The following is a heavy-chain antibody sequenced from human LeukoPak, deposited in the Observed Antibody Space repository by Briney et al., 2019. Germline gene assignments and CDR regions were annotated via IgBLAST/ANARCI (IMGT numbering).Heavy chain of an antibody. CDR2: IYYSGST. V-gene: IGHV4-59*01. CDR3: ARVSPRRLFDY. Sequence: NPSETLSLTCTVSGGSISSYYWSWIRPPPGKGLEWIGYIYYSGSTNYNPSLKSRVTISVDTSKNQFSLKLSSVTAADTAVYYCARVSPRRLFDYWGQGTLVTVSS. CDR1: GGSISSYY. J-gene: IGHJ4*02.